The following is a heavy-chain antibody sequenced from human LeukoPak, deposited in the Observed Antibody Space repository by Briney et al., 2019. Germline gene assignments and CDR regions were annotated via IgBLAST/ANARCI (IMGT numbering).Heavy chain of an antibody. CDR3: ASIIRGTGNY. CDR2: IYHSGST. CDR1: GGSISSGGYY. J-gene: IGHJ4*02. D-gene: IGHD2-8*02. V-gene: IGHV4-30-2*01. Sequence: PSQTLSLTCTVSGGSISSGGYYWSWIRQPPGKGLEWIGYIYHSGSTNYNPSLKSRVTISVDKSKNQFSLKLSSVTAADTAVYYCASIIRGTGNYWGQGTLVTVSS.